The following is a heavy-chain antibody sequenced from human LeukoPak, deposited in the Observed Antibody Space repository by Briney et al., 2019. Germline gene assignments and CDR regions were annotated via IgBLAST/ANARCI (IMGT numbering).Heavy chain of an antibody. CDR3: ARAQSVSLIVVVPHLDY. Sequence: GASVKVSCKASGYTFTNYYIHWVRQAPGQGLEYVGVINPRGGSTSYAQKFQGRVTMTRDTSTSTVYMELSSLRSEDTALYYCARAQSVSLIVVVPHLDYWGQGTLVTVSS. J-gene: IGHJ4*02. CDR2: INPRGGST. V-gene: IGHV1-46*01. D-gene: IGHD3-22*01. CDR1: GYTFTNYY.